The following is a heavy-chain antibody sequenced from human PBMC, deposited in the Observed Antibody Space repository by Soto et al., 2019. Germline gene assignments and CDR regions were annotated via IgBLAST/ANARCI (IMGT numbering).Heavy chain of an antibody. CDR2: IIPIFGTA. V-gene: IGHV1-69*13. J-gene: IGHJ6*02. Sequence: GASVKVSCKASGGTFSSYAISWVRQAPGQGLEWMGGIIPIFGTANYAQKFQGRVTITADESTSTAYMELSSLRSEDTAVYYCARTVDYYYYGMDVWGQGTTVTVSS. CDR3: ARTVDYYYYGMDV. CDR1: GGTFSSYA.